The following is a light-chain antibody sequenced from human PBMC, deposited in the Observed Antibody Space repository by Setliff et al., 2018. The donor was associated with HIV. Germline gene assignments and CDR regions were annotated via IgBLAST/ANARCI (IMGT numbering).Light chain of an antibody. CDR3: SSWTGSSTLM. V-gene: IGLV2-14*03. J-gene: IGLJ1*01. Sequence: QSALAQPASVSGSPGQSITISCTGSNNDIGDYNYVSWYQQHPAKAPKLIIYDVTHRPSGISDRFSASKSGNTASLTISGLQAEDEADYYCSSWTGSSTLMFGTGTKVTVL. CDR2: DVT. CDR1: NNDIGDYNY.